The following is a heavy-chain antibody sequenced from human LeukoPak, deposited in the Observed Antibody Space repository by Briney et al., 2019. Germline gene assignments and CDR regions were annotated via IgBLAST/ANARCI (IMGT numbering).Heavy chain of an antibody. Sequence: SETLSLTCAVYGGSFSGYYWSWIRQPPGKGLGWIGEINHSGSTDYNPSLKSRVTISVDTSKNQFSLKLSSVTAADTAVYYCARGREDCGGDCYSVAFDIWGQGTMVTVSS. CDR2: INHSGST. J-gene: IGHJ3*02. CDR1: GGSFSGYY. D-gene: IGHD2-21*02. V-gene: IGHV4-34*01. CDR3: ARGREDCGGDCYSVAFDI.